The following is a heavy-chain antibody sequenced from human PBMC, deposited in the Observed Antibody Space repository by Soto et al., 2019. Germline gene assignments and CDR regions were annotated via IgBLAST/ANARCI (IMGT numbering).Heavy chain of an antibody. CDR3: ARLNLYTAYDWGVVRYFDP. V-gene: IGHV4-59*08. Sequence: SETLSLTCTVSGGSISSYYWSWIRQPPGKGLEWIGYISYRGSTNYNPFLKSRVTISVDSSKNQFSLRLSSVTAADTAVYYCARLNLYTAYDWGVVRYFDPWGQGSRVNVS. CDR2: ISYRGST. J-gene: IGHJ5*02. D-gene: IGHD5-12*01. CDR1: GGSISSYY.